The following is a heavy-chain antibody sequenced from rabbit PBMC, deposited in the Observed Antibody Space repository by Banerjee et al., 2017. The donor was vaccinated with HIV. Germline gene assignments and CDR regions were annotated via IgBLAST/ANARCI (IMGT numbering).Heavy chain of an antibody. CDR1: GFSFSSSYY. Sequence: QSLEESGGDLVKPGASLTLTCTASGFSFSSSYYMCWVRQAPGKGLEWIGYIDPVFGSTYYASWVNGRFTISSHNAQNTLYLQLNSLTAADTATYFCARAEYSYGYAFKLWGQGTLVTVS. CDR2: IDPVFGST. J-gene: IGHJ4*01. D-gene: IGHD6-1*01. CDR3: ARAEYSYGYAFKL. V-gene: IGHV1S40*01.